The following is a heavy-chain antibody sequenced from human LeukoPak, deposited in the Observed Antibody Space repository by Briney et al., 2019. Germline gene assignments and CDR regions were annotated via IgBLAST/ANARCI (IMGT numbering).Heavy chain of an antibody. V-gene: IGHV3-21*01. CDR1: GFPFRSYS. D-gene: IGHD5-18*01. Sequence: AGGSLGLLRAASGFPFRSYSMNWVRHASRKGLEGVSSISSSSSYIYYADSVKGRFTISRDNAKNSLYLQMNSLRAEDTAVYYCARDNYSYGHDYWGQGTLVTVSS. J-gene: IGHJ4*02. CDR2: ISSSSSYI. CDR3: ARDNYSYGHDY.